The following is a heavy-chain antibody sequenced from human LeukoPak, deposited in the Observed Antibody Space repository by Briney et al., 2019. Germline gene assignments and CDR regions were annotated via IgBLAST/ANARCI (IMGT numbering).Heavy chain of an antibody. Sequence: GGSLRLSCAASGFTFDDYAMHWVRQAPGEGLEWVSGISWNSGSIGYADSVKGRFTISRDNAKNSLYLQMNSLRAEDTALYYCAKDISPYSGGYSRPDYWGQGTLVTVSS. CDR1: GFTFDDYA. V-gene: IGHV3-9*01. D-gene: IGHD1-26*01. CDR3: AKDISPYSGGYSRPDY. CDR2: ISWNSGSI. J-gene: IGHJ4*02.